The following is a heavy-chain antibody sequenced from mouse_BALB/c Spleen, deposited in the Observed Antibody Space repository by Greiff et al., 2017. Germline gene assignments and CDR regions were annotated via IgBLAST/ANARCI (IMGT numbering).Heavy chain of an antibody. J-gene: IGHJ4*01. D-gene: IGHD2-3*01. Sequence: VQLQQSGPELVKPGASVKMSCKASGYTFTSYVMHWVKQKPGQGLEWIGYISPYNDGTKYNEKFKGKATLNSDKSSSTAYMKLSSLTSEDSAVYYCALYDGFSVDYAMDDWGQGTSVTVSS. CDR1: GYTFTSYV. CDR3: ALYDGFSVDYAMDD. CDR2: ISPYNDGT. V-gene: IGHV1-14*01.